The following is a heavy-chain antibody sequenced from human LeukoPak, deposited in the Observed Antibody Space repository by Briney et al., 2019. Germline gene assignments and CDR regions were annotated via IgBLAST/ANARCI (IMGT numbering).Heavy chain of an antibody. D-gene: IGHD3-10*01. Sequence: GGSLRLSCAASGFTVSSNYMSWVRHAPGKGLEWLTDIYGGGSTYYADSVKDRFTISRDNSKNTLYLQMNSLRAEDTAVYYCARDRRFGELDYWGQGTLVTVSS. CDR1: GFTVSSNY. J-gene: IGHJ4*02. V-gene: IGHV3-53*01. CDR2: IYGGGST. CDR3: ARDRRFGELDY.